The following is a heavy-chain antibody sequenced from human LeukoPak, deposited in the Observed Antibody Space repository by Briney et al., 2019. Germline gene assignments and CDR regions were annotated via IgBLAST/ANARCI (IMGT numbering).Heavy chain of an antibody. Sequence: ASVKVSCKASGYTFTGYYIHWVRQAPGQGLEWMGRINPNNGGTNYAQKFRGRVTMTRDMSMSTAYMELSRLRSVDTAVYYCAGEDNSSGYRPFDIWGQGTMVTVPS. CDR1: GYTFTGYY. CDR2: INPNNGGT. CDR3: AGEDNSSGYRPFDI. D-gene: IGHD3-22*01. V-gene: IGHV1-2*06. J-gene: IGHJ3*02.